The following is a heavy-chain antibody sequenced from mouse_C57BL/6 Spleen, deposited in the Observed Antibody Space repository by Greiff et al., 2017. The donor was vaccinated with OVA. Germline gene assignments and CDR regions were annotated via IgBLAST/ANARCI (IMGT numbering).Heavy chain of an antibody. CDR1: GYTFTSYW. CDR3: ARGGSSYVEYYFDY. D-gene: IGHD1-1*01. CDR2: IHPNSGST. Sequence: QVQLQQPGAELVKPGASVKLSCKASGYTFTSYWMHWVKQRPGQGLEWIGMIHPNSGSTNYNEKFKSKATLTVDKSSSTAYMQLSSLTSEDSAVYYCARGGSSYVEYYFDYWGQGTTLTVSS. V-gene: IGHV1-64*01. J-gene: IGHJ2*01.